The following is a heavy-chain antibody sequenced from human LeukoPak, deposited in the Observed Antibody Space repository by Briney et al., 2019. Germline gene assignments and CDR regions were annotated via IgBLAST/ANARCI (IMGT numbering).Heavy chain of an antibody. CDR1: GDSVSSNNAA. V-gene: IGHV6-1*01. CDR2: TYYRSRWYN. Sequence: SQTLSLTCAISGDSVSSNNAAWNWIRQSPSRGLEWLGRTYYRSRWYNDFAVSVKSRITINPDTSKNQFSLQLNSVTPEDTAVYYCARENYYDSSGYYDYWGQGTLVTVSS. J-gene: IGHJ4*02. D-gene: IGHD3-22*01. CDR3: ARENYYDSSGYYDY.